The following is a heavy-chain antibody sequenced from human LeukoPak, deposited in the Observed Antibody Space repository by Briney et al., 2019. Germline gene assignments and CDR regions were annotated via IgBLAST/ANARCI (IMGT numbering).Heavy chain of an antibody. CDR3: ARDGYGNYPNDAFDI. CDR1: GFTFSSYA. J-gene: IGHJ3*02. V-gene: IGHV3-30*04. CDR2: ISYDGSNK. D-gene: IGHD4-11*01. Sequence: PGRSLRLSCAASGFTFSSYAMHWVRQAPGKGLEWVAAISYDGSNKYSADSVKGRFTISRDNSKNTLYLQMNSLRAEDTAVYYCARDGYGNYPNDAFDIWGQGTMVTVSS.